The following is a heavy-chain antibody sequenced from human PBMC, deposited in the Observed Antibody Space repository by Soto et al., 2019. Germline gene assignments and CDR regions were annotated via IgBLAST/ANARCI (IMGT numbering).Heavy chain of an antibody. Sequence: EMQLVDSGGGLVQPGDSLRLSCVASGFSFSNYWMAWVRQAPGNGLEWVANIKEDGSQYTYVASVKGRFTISRDNPENSLLRQLNYWRAENTPVYYFARKAHYYPTWGHGTLVTLSS. CDR1: GFSFSNYW. V-gene: IGHV3-7*01. CDR3: ARKAHYYPT. J-gene: IGHJ4*01. D-gene: IGHD3-22*01. CDR2: IKEDGSQY.